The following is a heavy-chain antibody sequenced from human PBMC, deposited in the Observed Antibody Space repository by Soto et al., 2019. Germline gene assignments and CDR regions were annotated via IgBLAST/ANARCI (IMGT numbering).Heavy chain of an antibody. CDR2: INHSGST. CDR1: GGSFSGYY. J-gene: IGHJ2*01. D-gene: IGHD3-3*01. Sequence: SDTLSLTCAVYGGSFSGYYWSWIRQPPGKGLEWIGEINHSGSTNYNPSLKSRVTISVDTSKNQFSLKLSSVTAADTAVYYCARTYYDFWSGSHYWHFELWGRGTLDTVSS. V-gene: IGHV4-34*01. CDR3: ARTYYDFWSGSHYWHFEL.